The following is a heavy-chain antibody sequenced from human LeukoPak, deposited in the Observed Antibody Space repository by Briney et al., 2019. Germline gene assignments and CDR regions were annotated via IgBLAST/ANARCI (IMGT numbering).Heavy chain of an antibody. CDR1: GFTFSSYW. Sequence: GGSLRLSCAASGFTFSSYWMHWVRQAPGKGLVWVSRINSDGSSTSYADSVKGRFTISRDNAKNTLYLQMNSLRAEDTAVYYCARSDSTGSGWERLSFQHWGQGTLVTVSS. CDR3: ARSDSTGSGWERLSFQH. J-gene: IGHJ1*01. CDR2: INSDGSST. D-gene: IGHD6-19*01. V-gene: IGHV3-74*01.